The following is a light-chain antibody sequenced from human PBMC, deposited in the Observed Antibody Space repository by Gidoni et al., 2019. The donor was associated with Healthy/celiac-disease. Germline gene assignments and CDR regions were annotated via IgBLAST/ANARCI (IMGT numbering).Light chain of an antibody. CDR2: AAC. Sequence: DIQRTQTPSSLSASVGDRVTITCRASQSISSYLNWYKQKPGKAPKLLIYAACSLQSGVPSRFSGSGSGTDFTLTISSLQPEDFATYYCQQSYSTPYTFGQXTKLEIK. CDR3: QQSYSTPYT. J-gene: IGKJ2*01. V-gene: IGKV1-39*01. CDR1: QSISSY.